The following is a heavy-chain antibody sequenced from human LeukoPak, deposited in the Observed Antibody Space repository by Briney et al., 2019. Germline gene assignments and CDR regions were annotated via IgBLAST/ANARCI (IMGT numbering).Heavy chain of an antibody. CDR1: GFTFSSYA. J-gene: IGHJ4*02. CDR2: ISGSGSST. CDR3: AKDSRISGSYSGFDY. V-gene: IGHV3-23*01. D-gene: IGHD1-26*01. Sequence: GGSLRLSCAASGFTFSSYAMSWVRQAPGKGLEWVSAISGSGSSTYYADSAKGRFTVSRDNSKNTLYLQMNGLKAEDTAVYYCAKDSRISGSYSGFDYWGQGTLVTVSS.